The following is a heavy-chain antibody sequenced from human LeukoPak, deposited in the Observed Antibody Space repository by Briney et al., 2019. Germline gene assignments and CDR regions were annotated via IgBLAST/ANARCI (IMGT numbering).Heavy chain of an antibody. CDR3: ARGFGESEYYYYGMDV. CDR2: NYYAGGT. CDR1: GGSISSSSYY. V-gene: IGHV4-39*01. J-gene: IGHJ6*02. D-gene: IGHD3-10*01. Sequence: SETLSLTCTASGGSISSSSYYWGWIRQPPGRGLDWIGTNYYAGGTYYNPSLNSRVTISVDTSKNQFSLRLSSVTAADTAVYYCARGFGESEYYYYGMDVWGRGTTVTLSS.